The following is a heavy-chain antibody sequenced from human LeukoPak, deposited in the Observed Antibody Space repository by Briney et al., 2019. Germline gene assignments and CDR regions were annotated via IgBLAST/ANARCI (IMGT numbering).Heavy chain of an antibody. Sequence: GGSLRLPCAASGFTFSNFWMSWVRQAPGRGLEWVATIRQDGREENYADSVKGRFTVSRDNAKNSTYLQMNSLGVDETAVYYCVRDRALAHFDHWGQGALVTVSS. CDR3: VRDRALAHFDH. CDR1: GFTFSNFW. J-gene: IGHJ4*02. V-gene: IGHV3-7*01. D-gene: IGHD1-1*01. CDR2: IRQDGREE.